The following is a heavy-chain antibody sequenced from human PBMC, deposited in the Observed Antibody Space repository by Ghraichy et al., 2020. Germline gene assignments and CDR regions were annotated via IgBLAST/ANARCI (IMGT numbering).Heavy chain of an antibody. CDR3: ARPTVSPTRRYYYYMDV. CDR1: GGSFSGYY. CDR2: INHSGST. V-gene: IGHV4-34*01. J-gene: IGHJ6*03. Sequence: SETLSLTCAVYGGSFSGYYWSWIRQPPGKGLEWIGEINHSGSTNYNPSLKSRVTISVDTSKNQFSLKLSSVTAADTAVYYCARPTVSPTRRYYYYMDVWGKGTTVTVSS. D-gene: IGHD4-11*01.